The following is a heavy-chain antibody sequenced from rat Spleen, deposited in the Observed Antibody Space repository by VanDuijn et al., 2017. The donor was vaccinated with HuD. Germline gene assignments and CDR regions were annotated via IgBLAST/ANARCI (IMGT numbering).Heavy chain of an antibody. J-gene: IGHJ2*01. Sequence: EVQLVKSGGGLVQPGRSLKVSCAASGFTFSDYNMAWVRQAPKKGLEWVATIIYDGSRTYYRDSVKGRFTISRDNAKSTLYLQTDSLRSEDTATYYCARHGYNSYFDYWGQGVMVTVSS. CDR1: GFTFSDYN. V-gene: IGHV5S10*01. CDR2: IIYDGSRT. D-gene: IGHD1-9*01. CDR3: ARHGYNSYFDY.